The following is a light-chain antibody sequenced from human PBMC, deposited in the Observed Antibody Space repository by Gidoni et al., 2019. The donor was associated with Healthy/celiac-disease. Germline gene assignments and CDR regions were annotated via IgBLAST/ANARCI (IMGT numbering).Light chain of an antibody. CDR3: QQYYSTPIT. V-gene: IGKV4-1*01. J-gene: IGKJ5*01. CDR2: WAS. Sequence: DIVMTQSPDALAVSLGERATIKGKSSQSVLYSSNNKNYLAWYQQKPGQPPKLLISWASTRESGVPARFSGSGSGTDFTLTISSLQAEDVAVYYCQQYYSTPITFGHGTRLEIK. CDR1: QSVLYSSNNKNY.